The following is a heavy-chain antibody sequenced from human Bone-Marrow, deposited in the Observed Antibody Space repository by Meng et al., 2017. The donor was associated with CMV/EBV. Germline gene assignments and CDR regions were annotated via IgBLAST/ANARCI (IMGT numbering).Heavy chain of an antibody. CDR3: ASSPFWSVYHYYFDY. Sequence: SETLSLTCAVYGGSSSNYYWSWIRQPPGKGLEWIGEINHSGSTNYNPSLKSRVTISVDTSKNQFSLKLSSVTAADTAVYYCASSPFWSVYHYYFDYWGQGTLVTVAS. V-gene: IGHV4-34*01. J-gene: IGHJ4*02. D-gene: IGHD3-3*01. CDR1: GGSSSNYY. CDR2: INHSGST.